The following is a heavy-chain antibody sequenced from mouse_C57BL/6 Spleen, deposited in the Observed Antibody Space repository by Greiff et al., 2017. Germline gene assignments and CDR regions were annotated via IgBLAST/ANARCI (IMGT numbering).Heavy chain of an antibody. CDR2: ISDGGSYT. CDR3: ARGVTTVLFDY. CDR1: GFTFSSYA. Sequence: EVMLVESGGGLVKPGGSLKLSCAASGFTFSSYAMSWVRQTPEKRLEWVATISDGGSYTYYPDNVKGRFTISRDNAKNNLYLQMSHLKSEDTAMYYCARGVTTVLFDYWGQGTTLTVSS. J-gene: IGHJ2*01. D-gene: IGHD1-1*01. V-gene: IGHV5-4*03.